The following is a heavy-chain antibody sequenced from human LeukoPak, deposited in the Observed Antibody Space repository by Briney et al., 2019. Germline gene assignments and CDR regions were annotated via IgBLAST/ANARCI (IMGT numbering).Heavy chain of an antibody. Sequence: ASVKVSCKLSGDTLTELSMHWVRQSPGKGLEWMGGFVPEDGETIYAQKFQGRVTMTEDTSTDTAYMELSSLRSDDTAVYFCATLPRGHLFDSWGQGTLDTVSS. CDR3: ATLPRGHLFDS. V-gene: IGHV1-24*01. CDR2: FVPEDGET. J-gene: IGHJ4*02. D-gene: IGHD3-10*01. CDR1: GDTLTELS.